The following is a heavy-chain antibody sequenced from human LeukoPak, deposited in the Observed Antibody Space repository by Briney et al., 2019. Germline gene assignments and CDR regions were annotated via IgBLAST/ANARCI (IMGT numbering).Heavy chain of an antibody. V-gene: IGHV3-7*01. J-gene: IGHJ4*02. CDR3: ARDSSGYQ. D-gene: IGHD3-22*01. Sequence: GGSLRLSCAASGFTFSTYWMSWVRQAPGKGLEWVANIKEDGSEKYYGDSVKGRFTISRDNAKNSLYLEMNSLRVEDTAVYYCARDSSGYQWGQGTLVTASS. CDR1: GFTFSTYW. CDR2: IKEDGSEK.